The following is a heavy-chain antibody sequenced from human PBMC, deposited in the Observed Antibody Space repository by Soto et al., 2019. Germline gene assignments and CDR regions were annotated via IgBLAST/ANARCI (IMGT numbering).Heavy chain of an antibody. Sequence: GGSLRLSCAASEFSFRDYAMHWVRHAPEKGLQWVSVINWDGGTTYYADSVRGRFTISRDNRKNSLFLQMNSLRPEDSALYYCVKGDITGTSYFGFWGQGTPVTVSS. J-gene: IGHJ4*02. CDR2: INWDGGTT. V-gene: IGHV3-43D*04. CDR1: EFSFRDYA. D-gene: IGHD1-20*01. CDR3: VKGDITGTSYFGF.